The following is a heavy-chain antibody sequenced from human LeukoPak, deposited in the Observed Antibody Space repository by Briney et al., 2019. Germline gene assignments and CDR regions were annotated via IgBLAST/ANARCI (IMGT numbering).Heavy chain of an antibody. V-gene: IGHV4-39*01. CDR2: IYYSGST. CDR3: ARRGSGWYEGGY. CDR1: GGSISSSSYY. J-gene: IGHJ4*02. Sequence: SETLSLTCTVSGGSISSSSYYWGWIRQPPGKGLEWIGSIYYSGSTYYNPSLKSRVTISVDTSKNQFSLKLSSVTAADTAVYYCARRGSGWYEGGYWGQRTLVTVSS. D-gene: IGHD6-19*01.